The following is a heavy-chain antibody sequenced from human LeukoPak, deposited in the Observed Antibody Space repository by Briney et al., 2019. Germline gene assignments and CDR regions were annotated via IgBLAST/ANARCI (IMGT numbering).Heavy chain of an antibody. V-gene: IGHV4-30-2*01. J-gene: IGHJ4*02. Sequence: SQTLSLTCAVSGGSIISAAYYWTWIRQPPGTGLEWIGNIDNSGSTHYNPSLKSRVTISVDMGNNQFSLRLSSVTAADTAVYYCARASSRGFGDVYWGQGTLVTVSS. CDR3: ARASSRGFGDVY. CDR1: GGSIISAAYY. CDR2: IDNSGST. D-gene: IGHD3-10*01.